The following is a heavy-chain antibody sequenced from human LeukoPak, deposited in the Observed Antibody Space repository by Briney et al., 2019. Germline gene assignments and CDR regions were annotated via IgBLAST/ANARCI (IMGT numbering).Heavy chain of an antibody. Sequence: GGALRLSCAATGFSLSNSWMTWVRQAPGKGPEWLANINQDGSTKNYVDAVEGRFTISRDNAKNSVYLQMNSLRAEDTAVYYCARDFAYQQFDYWGQGTLVTVSS. CDR2: INQDGSTK. CDR1: GFSLSNSW. D-gene: IGHD2-2*01. V-gene: IGHV3-7*01. CDR3: ARDFAYQQFDY. J-gene: IGHJ4*02.